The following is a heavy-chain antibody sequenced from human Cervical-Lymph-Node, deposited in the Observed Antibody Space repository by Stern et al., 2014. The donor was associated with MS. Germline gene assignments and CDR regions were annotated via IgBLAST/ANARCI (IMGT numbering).Heavy chain of an antibody. CDR3: ARLVPPYKSGRMDY. J-gene: IGHJ4*02. V-gene: IGHV1-2*02. Sequence: QVQLVESGAEVKRPGASVKVSCKASGYDFTGYYIHWVRQAPGQGLEWLGWINPNSGDRKYAEKFQGRLTMTRATSINTAHMELSRLRSDDTAVYYCARLVPPYKSGRMDYWGQGTQVTVSS. CDR1: GYDFTGYY. D-gene: IGHD5-12*01. CDR2: INPNSGDR.